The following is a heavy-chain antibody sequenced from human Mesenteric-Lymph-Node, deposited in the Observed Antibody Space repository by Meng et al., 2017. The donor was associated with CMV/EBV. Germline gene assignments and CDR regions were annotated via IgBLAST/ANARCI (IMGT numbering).Heavy chain of an antibody. Sequence: GESLKISCKGSGYTFTSFWIGWVRQMPGKGLEWMGIIYPGDSDTRYSPSFQGQVTISGDQSISTAYLQWSSLKASDPAMYYCARLGGSYFGYDAFDIWGQGTMVTVSS. CDR2: IYPGDSDT. CDR3: ARLGGSYFGYDAFDI. CDR1: GYTFTSFW. D-gene: IGHD1-26*01. J-gene: IGHJ3*02. V-gene: IGHV5-51*01.